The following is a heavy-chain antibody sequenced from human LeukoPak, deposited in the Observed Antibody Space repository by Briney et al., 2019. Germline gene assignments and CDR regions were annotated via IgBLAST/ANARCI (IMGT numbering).Heavy chain of an antibody. CDR1: GGSISSSNSF. J-gene: IGHJ4*02. V-gene: IGHV4-39*01. D-gene: IGHD6-6*01. CDR3: ARRIIAARRGSYFDS. Sequence: SETLSLTCTVSGGSISSSNSFWGWIRQPPGKGLEWIGSFYYSGSPYYNPSLKSRVTISVDTSKDQFSLRLSSVTAADTAVYYCARRIIAARRGSYFDSWGQGTLVTVSS. CDR2: FYYSGSP.